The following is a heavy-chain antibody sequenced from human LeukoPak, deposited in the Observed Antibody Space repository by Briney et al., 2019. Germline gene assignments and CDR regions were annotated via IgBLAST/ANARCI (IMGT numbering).Heavy chain of an antibody. CDR2: IYYSGST. V-gene: IGHV4-59*01. J-gene: IGHJ4*02. Sequence: PSETLSLTCTVSGGSISNYYWSWIRQRPGKGLEWIGYIYYSGSTNCNPSLKSRVTISVDTSKSQFSLKLSSATAADTAVYYCARGGGWYGYWGQGTLVTVSS. D-gene: IGHD6-19*01. CDR3: ARGGGWYGY. CDR1: GGSISNYY.